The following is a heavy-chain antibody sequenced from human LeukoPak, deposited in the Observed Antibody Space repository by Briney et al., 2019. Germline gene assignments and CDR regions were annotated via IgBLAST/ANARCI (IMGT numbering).Heavy chain of an antibody. D-gene: IGHD3-10*01. CDR1: AFTFSSYD. CDR3: ARVHPYYYGSGSYLMGNYYYGMDV. Sequence: GGSLRLSCAASAFTFSSYDMNWVRQAPGKGLEWVSYISSSRTIYYADSVKGPFTISRDNAKNSLYLQMNSLRAEDTALYYCARVHPYYYGSGSYLMGNYYYGMDVWGQGTTVTVSS. V-gene: IGHV3-48*03. CDR2: ISSSRTI. J-gene: IGHJ6*02.